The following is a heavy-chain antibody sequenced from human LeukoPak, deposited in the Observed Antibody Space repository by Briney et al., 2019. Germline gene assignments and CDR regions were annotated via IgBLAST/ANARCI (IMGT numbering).Heavy chain of an antibody. CDR2: ITYSGAAT. D-gene: IGHD6-13*01. V-gene: IGHV3-23*01. CDR1: VFTFRNYA. Sequence: GGPLRLSCVVSVFTFRNYAMSWLRQPPGKALEGVSAITYSGAATYYADSVKGRFTISRDNSKNTVYLQMNSMSDEDTAVYYCAKEESSTWYSFGSFDYWGQGALVTVSS. CDR3: AKEESSTWYSFGSFDY. J-gene: IGHJ4*02.